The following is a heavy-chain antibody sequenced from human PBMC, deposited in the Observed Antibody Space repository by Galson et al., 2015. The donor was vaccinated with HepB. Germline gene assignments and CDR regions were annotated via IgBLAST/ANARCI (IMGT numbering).Heavy chain of an antibody. CDR1: GFTFSSYA. CDR2: ISWSGGGT. J-gene: IGHJ4*02. Sequence: SLRLSCAASGFTFSSYALSWVRQAPGKGLEWVSSISWSGGGTYYAGSVKGRFTVSRDKSKNTLYLQMNSLRVGDTAVYYCAKLTSSETYSPIDYWGQGTLVTVSS. V-gene: IGHV3-23*01. CDR3: AKLTSSETYSPIDY. D-gene: IGHD1-26*01.